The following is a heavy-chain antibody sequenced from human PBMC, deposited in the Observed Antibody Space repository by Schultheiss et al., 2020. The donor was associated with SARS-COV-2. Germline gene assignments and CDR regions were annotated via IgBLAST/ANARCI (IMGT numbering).Heavy chain of an antibody. D-gene: IGHD3-10*01. CDR3: ARDPARITMVRGLNYYYMDV. CDR2: INPQSGGK. Sequence: ASVKVSCKASGYTFTGYYMHWVRQAPGQGLECMGWINPQSGGKNYAPKFQGRVTMTRDTSISTAYMDLSRLRSDDTAVYYCARDPARITMVRGLNYYYMDVWGKGTTVTVSS. CDR1: GYTFTGYY. V-gene: IGHV1-2*02. J-gene: IGHJ6*03.